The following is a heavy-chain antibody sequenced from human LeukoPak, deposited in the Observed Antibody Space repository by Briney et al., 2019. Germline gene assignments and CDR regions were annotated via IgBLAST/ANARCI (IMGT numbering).Heavy chain of an antibody. CDR3: ARTLRGGIEAAGIQPNYFYYYYMDV. Sequence: SETQSLTCTVSGYSISSGYYWGWIRQPPGKGLEWVGAIYHCGYTYYKPSLKSRVITSVDTSKNQFSLKLSSVTAADTAVYYCARTLRGGIEAAGIQPNYFYYYYMDVWGNGTTVTVSS. D-gene: IGHD6-25*01. V-gene: IGHV4-38-2*02. CDR1: GYSISSGYY. J-gene: IGHJ6*03. CDR2: IYHCGYT.